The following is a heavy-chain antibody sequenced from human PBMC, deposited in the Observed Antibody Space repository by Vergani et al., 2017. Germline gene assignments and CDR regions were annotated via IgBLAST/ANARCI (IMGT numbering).Heavy chain of an antibody. Sequence: QVQLQESGPGLVKPSETLSLTCTVSGGSISSYSWSWIRQPAGKGLEWIGRIYTSGSTNYNPSLKSRVTMSVDTSKNQFSLKLSSVTAADTAVYYCAGYDDSRDLDAFDIWGQGTMVTVSS. D-gene: IGHD3-22*01. CDR1: GGSISSYS. V-gene: IGHV4-4*07. J-gene: IGHJ3*02. CDR3: AGYDDSRDLDAFDI. CDR2: IYTSGST.